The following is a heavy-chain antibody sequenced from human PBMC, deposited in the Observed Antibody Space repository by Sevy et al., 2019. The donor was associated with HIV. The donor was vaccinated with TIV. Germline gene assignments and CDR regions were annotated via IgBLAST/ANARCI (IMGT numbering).Heavy chain of an antibody. CDR2: FYSGGST. D-gene: IGHD2-15*01. CDR3: ARESPRDCSGGSCYFDY. J-gene: IGHJ4*02. CDR1: GFTVSSNY. V-gene: IGHV3-53*01. Sequence: GGSLRLSCAASGFTVSSNYMSWVRQAPGKGLEWVSVFYSGGSTFYADSVKGRFTVSRDISKNTLYLQMNSLRAEETAVYYCARESPRDCSGGSCYFDYWGQGTLVTVSS.